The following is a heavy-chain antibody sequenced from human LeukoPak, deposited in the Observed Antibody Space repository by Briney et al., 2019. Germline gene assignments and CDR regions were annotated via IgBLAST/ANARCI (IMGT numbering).Heavy chain of an antibody. Sequence: SETLSLTCTVSGGSISGYYWSWIRQPAGKGLEWIGRIYTSGSTNYNPSLKSRVTMSVDTSKNQFSLKLSSVTAADTAVYYCARDQVPAYCSSTSCSNNWIDPWGQGTLVTVSS. CDR3: ARDQVPAYCSSTSCSNNWIDP. D-gene: IGHD2-2*01. J-gene: IGHJ5*02. CDR2: IYTSGST. V-gene: IGHV4-4*07. CDR1: GGSISGYY.